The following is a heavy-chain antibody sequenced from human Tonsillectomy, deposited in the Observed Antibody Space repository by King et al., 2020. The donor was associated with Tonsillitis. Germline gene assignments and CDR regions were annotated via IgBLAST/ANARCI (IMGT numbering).Heavy chain of an antibody. CDR3: AKGIQVWSTYFDY. D-gene: IGHD5-18*01. Sequence: VQLVESGGGVVQPGGSLRLSCAASGFTFSTFAMHWVRQAPGKGLEWVATILHNGSKKYYADSVKGRFTISRDNPKNTLYLQMNSLRAEYTAVYSCAKGIQVWSTYFDYWGQGALVTVSS. J-gene: IGHJ4*02. V-gene: IGHV3-30*02. CDR2: ILHNGSKK. CDR1: GFTFSTFA.